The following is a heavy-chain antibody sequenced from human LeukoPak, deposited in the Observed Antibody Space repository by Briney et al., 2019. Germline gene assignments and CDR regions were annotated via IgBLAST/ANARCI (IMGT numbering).Heavy chain of an antibody. V-gene: IGHV6-1*01. CDR1: GDSVSSNSAA. J-gene: IGHJ6*02. CDR3: ARDRSRRGYSYGYAPDYYYGMDV. Sequence: SQTLSLTCAISGDSVSSNSAACDWIRQSPSRGLEWLGRTYYRSKWYDDYAVSVKSRITINPDTSKNQFSLQLHSVTPEDTAVYYCARDRSRRGYSYGYAPDYYYGMDVWGQGTTVTVSS. CDR2: TYYRSKWYD. D-gene: IGHD5-18*01.